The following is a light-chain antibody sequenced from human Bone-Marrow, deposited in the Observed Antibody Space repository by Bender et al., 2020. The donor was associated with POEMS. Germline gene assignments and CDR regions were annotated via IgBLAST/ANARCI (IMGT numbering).Light chain of an antibody. CDR1: SSFTS. CDR2: EGS. Sequence: QSALTQPHSLSGSPGQSLTISCTGSSSFTSVTWYQQLPGKAPKLIIYEGSKWPSGVPDRFSGSKSGNTASLTISGLQAEDEADYYCCSYAGNSRVFGGGTKLTVL. CDR3: CSYAGNSRV. J-gene: IGLJ3*02. V-gene: IGLV2-11*01.